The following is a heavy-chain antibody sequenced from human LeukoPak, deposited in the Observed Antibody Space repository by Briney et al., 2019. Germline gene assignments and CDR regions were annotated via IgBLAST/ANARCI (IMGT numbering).Heavy chain of an antibody. CDR3: ARWRWAQSEFIY. CDR2: IKQGGSET. J-gene: IGHJ4*02. CDR1: GLTFNSFS. Sequence: GGSLRLSCAVSGLTFNSFSMNWVRQAPGKGLEWVAHIKQGGSETSYVDSVKGRFTVSRDSAKNSVYLQMNNLRAEDTAVYYCARWRWAQSEFIYWGQGSLVTVSS. D-gene: IGHD5-24*01. V-gene: IGHV3-7*01.